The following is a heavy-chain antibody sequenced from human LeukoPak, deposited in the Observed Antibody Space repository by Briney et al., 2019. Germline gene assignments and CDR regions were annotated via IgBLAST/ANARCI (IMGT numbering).Heavy chain of an antibody. J-gene: IGHJ4*02. D-gene: IGHD5-18*01. Sequence: GGSLRLSCEASGFTFSDPYMSWIRQAPGKGLECLSYISGSGTDINYADSVKGRFTISRDNSKNTLYLQMNSLRAEDTAVYYCAREGDTYGYGHGQNDYWGQGTLVTVSS. CDR3: AREGDTYGYGHGQNDY. V-gene: IGHV3-11*06. CDR2: ISGSGTDI. CDR1: GFTFSDPY.